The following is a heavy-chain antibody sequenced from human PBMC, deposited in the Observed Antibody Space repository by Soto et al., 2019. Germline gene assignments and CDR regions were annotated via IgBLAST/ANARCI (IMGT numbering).Heavy chain of an antibody. D-gene: IGHD1-1*01. Sequence: QVQLVESGGGVVQPGRSLRLSCAASGFTFSSYAMHWVRQAPGKGLEWVAVISYDGSNKYYADSVKGRFTISRDNSKNPLYLQMNSLRAEETAVYYCAREDETGTTPDFDYWGQGTLVTVSS. V-gene: IGHV3-30-3*01. CDR2: ISYDGSNK. J-gene: IGHJ4*02. CDR1: GFTFSSYA. CDR3: AREDETGTTPDFDY.